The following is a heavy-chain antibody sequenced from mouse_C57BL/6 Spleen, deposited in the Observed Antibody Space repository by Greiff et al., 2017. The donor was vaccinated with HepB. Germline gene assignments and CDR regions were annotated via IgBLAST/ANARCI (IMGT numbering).Heavy chain of an antibody. D-gene: IGHD2-2*01. CDR3: AGHRVTTKGFAD. CDR2: ISSGGSYT. V-gene: IGHV5-6*01. CDR1: GFTFSSYG. Sequence: EVQLVESGGDLVKPGGSLKLSCAASGFTFSSYGMSWVRQTPDKRLEWVATISSGGSYTYYPDSVKGRITISIDNAKNTLYLQRSRLKAEDATMYCCAGHRVTTKGFADWGQGTLVTVSA. J-gene: IGHJ3*01.